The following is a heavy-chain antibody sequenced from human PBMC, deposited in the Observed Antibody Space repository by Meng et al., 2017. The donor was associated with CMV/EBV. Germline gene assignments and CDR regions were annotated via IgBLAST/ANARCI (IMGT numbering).Heavy chain of an antibody. CDR3: ASQGRAARPGC. CDR1: GFTFSSYE. Sequence: GESLKISCAASGFTFSSYEMNWVRQAPGKGLEWISYISIGGTTRYYADSVMGRFTISRDNAKNSLYLQMNSLRVEDTAVYYCASQGRAARPGCWGQGTLVTVSS. CDR2: ISIGGTTR. J-gene: IGHJ4*02. D-gene: IGHD6-6*01. V-gene: IGHV3-48*03.